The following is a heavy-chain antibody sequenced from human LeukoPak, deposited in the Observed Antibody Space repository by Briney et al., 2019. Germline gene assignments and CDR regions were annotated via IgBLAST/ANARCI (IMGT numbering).Heavy chain of an antibody. V-gene: IGHV3-7*05. CDR2: IKQDGTQR. D-gene: IGHD2-21*02. J-gene: IGHJ3*02. CDR1: GFTFSNYW. Sequence: GGSLRLSCAASGFTFSNYWMSWVRQAPGKGLEWVADIKQDGTQRYYVDSVEGRFTISRDNAKNSLYLQMNSLRVEGTAVYYCARDCGSDCSQAFDIWGQGTMVTVSS. CDR3: ARDCGSDCSQAFDI.